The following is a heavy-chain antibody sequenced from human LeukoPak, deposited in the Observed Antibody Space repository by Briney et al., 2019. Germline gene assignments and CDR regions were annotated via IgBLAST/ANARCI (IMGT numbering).Heavy chain of an antibody. V-gene: IGHV4-59*08. Sequence: SETLSLTCTVSGGSISSYYWSWIRQPPGKGLEWIGYISYSGSTDYNPSLKSRVTISLDTSENQFFLKLRSVTAADTAVYYCARHFWVAYFDYWGQGTLVTVSS. CDR2: ISYSGST. CDR1: GGSISSYY. D-gene: IGHD3-3*01. CDR3: ARHFWVAYFDY. J-gene: IGHJ4*02.